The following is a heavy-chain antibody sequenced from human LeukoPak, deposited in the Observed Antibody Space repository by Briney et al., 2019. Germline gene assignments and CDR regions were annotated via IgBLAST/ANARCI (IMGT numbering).Heavy chain of an antibody. J-gene: IGHJ6*02. Sequence: ASVKVSCKVSGYTLTELSMHWVRQAPGKGLEWMGGFDPEDGETIYAQKFQGRVTMTEDTSTDTAYMELSRLRSDDTAVYYCAREAYGSRTYGMDVWGQGTTVTVSS. D-gene: IGHD6-13*01. V-gene: IGHV1-24*01. CDR2: FDPEDGET. CDR1: GYTLTELS. CDR3: AREAYGSRTYGMDV.